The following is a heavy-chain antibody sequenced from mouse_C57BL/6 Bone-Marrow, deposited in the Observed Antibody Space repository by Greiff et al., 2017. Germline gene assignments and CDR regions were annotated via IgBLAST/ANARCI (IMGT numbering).Heavy chain of an antibody. V-gene: IGHV1-50*01. J-gene: IGHJ3*01. CDR2: IDPSDSYT. CDR1: GYTFTSYW. CDR3: ARTPTVVAEAY. D-gene: IGHD1-1*01. Sequence: QVQLQQPGAELVKPGASVKLSCKASGYTFTSYWMQWVKQRPGQGLEWIGEIDPSDSYTNYNQKFKGKATFTVDTSSSTAYMQLSSLTSEDSAVYYCARTPTVVAEAYWGQGTLVTVSA.